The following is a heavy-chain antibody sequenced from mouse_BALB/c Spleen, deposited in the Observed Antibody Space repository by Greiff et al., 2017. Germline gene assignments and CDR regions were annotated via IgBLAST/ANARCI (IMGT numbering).Heavy chain of an antibody. CDR3: ARDYGAY. J-gene: IGHJ3*01. CDR1: GFSLTSYG. Sequence: VHLVESGPGLVAPSQSLSITCTVSGFSLTSYGVHWVRQPPGKGLEWLGVIWAGGNTNYNSALMSRLSISKDNSKSQVFLQMNSLQTDDTAMYYCARDYGAYWGQGTLVTVSA. V-gene: IGHV2-9*02. CDR2: IWAGGNT. D-gene: IGHD1-1*01.